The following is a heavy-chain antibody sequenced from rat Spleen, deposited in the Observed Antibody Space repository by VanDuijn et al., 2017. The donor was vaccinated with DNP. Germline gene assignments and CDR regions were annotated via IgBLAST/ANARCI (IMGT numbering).Heavy chain of an antibody. J-gene: IGHJ2*01. V-gene: IGHV5-31*01. CDR1: GFTFSYYW. CDR2: ITGGMGTT. Sequence: EVQLVESGGDLVQPGRSLKLSCVASGFTFSYYWMAWIRQVPGKGLEWIASITGGMGTTSYPDAVKVRFMISRDDTKTTLSLQMNSLRSEDTATYFCARHGRRVFDYWGQGVMVTVSS. D-gene: IGHD1-11*01. CDR3: ARHGRRVFDY.